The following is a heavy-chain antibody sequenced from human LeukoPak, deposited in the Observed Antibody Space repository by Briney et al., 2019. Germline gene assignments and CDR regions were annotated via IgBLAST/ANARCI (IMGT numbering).Heavy chain of an antibody. D-gene: IGHD3-22*01. CDR2: IGTAGDT. CDR3: ARSTPGYDSSPSHFDY. V-gene: IGHV3-13*01. Sequence: GGSLRLSCAASGFTFSSYDMHWVRQATGKGLEWVSAIGTAGDTYYPGSVKGRFTISRENAKNSLYLQMNSLRAGATAVYYCARSTPGYDSSPSHFDYWGQGTLVTVSS. J-gene: IGHJ4*02. CDR1: GFTFSSYD.